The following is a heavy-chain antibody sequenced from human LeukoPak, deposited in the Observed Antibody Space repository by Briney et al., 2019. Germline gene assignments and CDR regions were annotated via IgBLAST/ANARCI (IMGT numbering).Heavy chain of an antibody. D-gene: IGHD1-26*01. CDR2: ISSSSSYI. V-gene: IGHV3-21*01. Sequence: GGSLRLSCAASGFTFSSYSMNWVRQAPGKGLEWVSSISSSSSYIYYADSVKGRFTISRDNAKNSLYLQMNSLRAEDTAVYYCAMEGYSGNYPAYWGQGTLVTVSS. CDR3: AMEGYSGNYPAY. J-gene: IGHJ4*02. CDR1: GFTFSSYS.